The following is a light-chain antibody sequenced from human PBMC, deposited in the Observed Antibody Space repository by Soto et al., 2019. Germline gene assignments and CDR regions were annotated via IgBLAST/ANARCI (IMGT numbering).Light chain of an antibody. V-gene: IGLV2-8*01. CDR3: SSHAGSNNFVV. Sequence: QSALTQPPSASGSPGQSVTISCTGTSSDIGGYNYVSWYQQHPGKAPKLMIYELSKRPSGVPDRFSGSKSGNTASLTVSGLQAEXXXXYYCSSHAGSNNFVVFGGGTKLTVL. CDR1: SSDIGGYNY. J-gene: IGLJ2*01. CDR2: ELS.